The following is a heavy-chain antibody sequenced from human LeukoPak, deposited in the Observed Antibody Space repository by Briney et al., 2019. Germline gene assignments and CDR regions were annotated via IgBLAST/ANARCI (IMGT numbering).Heavy chain of an antibody. J-gene: IGHJ5*02. V-gene: IGHV3-23*01. CDR1: GFTFSSYA. Sequence: PGGSLRLSCAASGFTFSSYAMSWVRQAPGKGLEWVSAISGSGGSTYYADSVKGRFTISRDNSKNTLYLQMNSLRAEDTAVYYCAKDRKVRGAYNWFDPWGQGTLVTVSS. CDR2: ISGSGGST. CDR3: AKDRKVRGAYNWFDP. D-gene: IGHD3-10*01.